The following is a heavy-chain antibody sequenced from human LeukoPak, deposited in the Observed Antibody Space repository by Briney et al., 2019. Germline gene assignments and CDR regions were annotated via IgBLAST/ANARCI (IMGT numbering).Heavy chain of an antibody. D-gene: IGHD2-2*01. J-gene: IGHJ4*02. CDR2: ISSSGTNI. CDR3: ARVAGYCDSTSNCYSDY. Sequence: GGSLRLSCAASGITFSSHAMSWVRQAPGKGLEWVSSISSSGTNIYYADSVKGRFTVSRDNAENSLFPQMNSLRAEDTAVYYCARVAGYCDSTSNCYSDYWGQGTLVTVSS. V-gene: IGHV3-21*01. CDR1: GITFSSHA.